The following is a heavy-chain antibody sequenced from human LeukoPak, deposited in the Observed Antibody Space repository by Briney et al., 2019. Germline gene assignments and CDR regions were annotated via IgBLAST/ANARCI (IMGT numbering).Heavy chain of an antibody. CDR1: GFTFSSYA. D-gene: IGHD3-16*01. J-gene: IGHJ4*02. Sequence: GGSLRLSCAASGFTFSSYAMSWVRQAPGKGLGWVSAISGSGGSTYYADSVKGRFPIYRDNSKNTLYLQMNSLRAEDTAVYYCAKTRLCFDYWGQGTLVTVSS. CDR3: AKTRLCFDY. V-gene: IGHV3-23*01. CDR2: ISGSGGST.